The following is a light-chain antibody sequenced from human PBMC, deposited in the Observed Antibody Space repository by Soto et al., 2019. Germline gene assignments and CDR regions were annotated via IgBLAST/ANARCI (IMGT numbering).Light chain of an antibody. CDR2: KAS. V-gene: IGKV1-5*03. Sequence: DIQMTQSPSTLSASVGDRVTITFRASQSISIWLAWYQQKPGKAPKLLIYKASSLESGVPSRFSGSGSGTEFTLTISSLQPDDFATYYCQQYNGYWTFGQGTKVDI. CDR1: QSISIW. CDR3: QQYNGYWT. J-gene: IGKJ1*01.